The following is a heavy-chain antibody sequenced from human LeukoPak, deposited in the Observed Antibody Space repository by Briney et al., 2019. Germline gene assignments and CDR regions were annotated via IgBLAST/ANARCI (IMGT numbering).Heavy chain of an antibody. J-gene: IGHJ4*02. D-gene: IGHD3-16*02. V-gene: IGHV5-51*01. CDR2: IYSGDSDT. Sequence: GESLKISCKGSGYSFTSYWIGWVRQMPGKGLEWMGIIYSGDSDTRYSPSFQGQVTISVDKSINTAYLQWSSLKASDTAMYYCARHGKYSAGYRYFDYWGQGTRVTVSS. CDR3: ARHGKYSAGYRYFDY. CDR1: GYSFTSYW.